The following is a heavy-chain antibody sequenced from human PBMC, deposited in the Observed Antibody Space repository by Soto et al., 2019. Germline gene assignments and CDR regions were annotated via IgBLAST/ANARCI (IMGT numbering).Heavy chain of an antibody. J-gene: IGHJ4*02. D-gene: IGHD5-18*01. CDR1: GFLFSHHA. V-gene: IGHV3-30-3*01. CDR3: ARDSVAYSYGWYFDY. CDR2: ISFDGNNK. Sequence: QVQLVESGGGVVQPGRSLRLSCAVSGFLFSHHAIHGVRQAPGKGLEWVAVISFDGNNKYYSQSVKGRFTISRDISKSTLFLHMNSLRPDDTAVYYCARDSVAYSYGWYFDYWGQGTLATVSS.